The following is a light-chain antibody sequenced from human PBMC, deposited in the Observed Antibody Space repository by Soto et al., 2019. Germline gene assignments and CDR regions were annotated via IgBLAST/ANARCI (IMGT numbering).Light chain of an antibody. CDR2: DAS. CDR1: QSISSW. Sequence: DIQMTQSPSTLSASVGDRVTITCRASQSISSWLAWYQQKPGKAPKLLIYDASSLESGVPSRFSGSGSGTEFAVILSCLQPDHFATYYCQQYNSYSSAFGQGTKVEIK. V-gene: IGKV1-5*01. CDR3: QQYNSYSSA. J-gene: IGKJ1*01.